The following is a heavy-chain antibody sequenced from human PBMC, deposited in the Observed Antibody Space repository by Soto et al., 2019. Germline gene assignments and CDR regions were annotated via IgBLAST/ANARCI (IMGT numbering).Heavy chain of an antibody. J-gene: IGHJ4*02. V-gene: IGHV3-74*01. Sequence: EVQLVESGGGLVQTGGSLRLSCAASGFTFSRDWMHWVRQAPGKGLVWVSHLNRDGSSTSYADSVNGRFTISRDNARNTLFLQMISLRAEDTAVYYCARGLKWGLFDYWGQGTLVTVSS. CDR2: LNRDGSST. CDR3: ARGLKWGLFDY. CDR1: GFTFSRDW. D-gene: IGHD4-4*01.